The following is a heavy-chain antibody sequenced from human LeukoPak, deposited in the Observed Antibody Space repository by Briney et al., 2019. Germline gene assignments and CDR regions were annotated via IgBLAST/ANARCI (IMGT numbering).Heavy chain of an antibody. D-gene: IGHD3-3*01. J-gene: IGHJ5*02. CDR3: ARGLSIDFWSGYYPGWFDP. V-gene: IGHV1-18*01. CDR1: GYTFTSYG. Sequence: ASVKVSCRASGYTFTSYGISWVRQAPGQGPEWMGWISAYNGNTNYAQKLQGRVTMTTDTSTSTAYMELRSLSSDDTAVYYCARGLSIDFWSGYYPGWFDPWGQGTLVTVSS. CDR2: ISAYNGNT.